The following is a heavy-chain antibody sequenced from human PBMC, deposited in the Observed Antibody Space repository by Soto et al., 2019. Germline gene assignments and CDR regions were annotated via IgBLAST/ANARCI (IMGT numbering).Heavy chain of an antibody. Sequence: SETLSLTCSVSDGSVRNGMYYWSWVRQPPGKGLEWIGYIDNSGSSNYNPSLKSRVTISVDTSKNQFSLRLSSVTAADTAVYYCARSRYFDYWGQGTLVTVSS. CDR1: DGSVRNGMYY. CDR3: ARSRYFDY. CDR2: IDNSGSS. J-gene: IGHJ4*02. V-gene: IGHV4-61*01.